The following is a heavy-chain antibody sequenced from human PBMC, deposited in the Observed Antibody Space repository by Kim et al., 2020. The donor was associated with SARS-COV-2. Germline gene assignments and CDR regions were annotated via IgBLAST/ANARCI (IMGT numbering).Heavy chain of an antibody. V-gene: IGHV1-18*04. J-gene: IGHJ4*02. CDR2: ISAYNGNT. CDR3: ARARSNYDFWSGYSPFDY. D-gene: IGHD3-3*01. CDR1: GYTFTTYG. Sequence: ASVKVSCKASGYTFTTYGISWVRQAPGQGLEWMGWISAYNGNTNYAQKLQGRVTMTTDTSTSRAYMELRSLRSDDTAVYYCARARSNYDFWSGYSPFDYWGQGTLVTVSS.